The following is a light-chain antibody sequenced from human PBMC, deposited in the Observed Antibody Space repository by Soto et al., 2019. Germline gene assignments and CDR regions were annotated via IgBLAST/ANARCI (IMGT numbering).Light chain of an antibody. CDR3: QHYGNSPPYT. CDR2: GAS. Sequence: EIRLTQSPCTLSLSTGERATLSCRASQSVSTSYLAWYQQKPGQGPRLLIYGASGRATGIPDRFSGSGSGTDFTLTISRLEPEDFAVYYCQHYGNSPPYTFGQGTRLEVK. J-gene: IGKJ5*01. V-gene: IGKV3-20*01. CDR1: QSVSTSY.